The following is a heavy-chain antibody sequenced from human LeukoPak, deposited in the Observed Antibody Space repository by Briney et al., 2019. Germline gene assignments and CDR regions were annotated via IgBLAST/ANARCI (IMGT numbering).Heavy chain of an antibody. V-gene: IGHV1-18*01. CDR3: ARDLSASWYSLGY. Sequence: GASVKVSCKTSGYIFSSYGFSWVRQAPGQGLEWMGWISAYSGDTNYAQKLQGRVTMTTDTSTNTAYMELRSLRSDDTAVYYCARDLSASWYSLGYWGRGTLVTVSS. D-gene: IGHD2-2*01. CDR2: ISAYSGDT. CDR1: GYIFSSYG. J-gene: IGHJ4*02.